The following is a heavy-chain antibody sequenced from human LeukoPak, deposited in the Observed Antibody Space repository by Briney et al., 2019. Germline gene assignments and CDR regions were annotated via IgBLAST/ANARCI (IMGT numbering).Heavy chain of an antibody. CDR2: IKQDGSEK. CDR3: ARSCYGHLLDYYYYYMDV. Sequence: PGGSLRLSCAASGFTFSSYWMTWVRQAPGKGLEWVANIKQDGSEKYYVDSVKGRFTISRDNAKNSLYLQMNSLRAEDTAVYYCARSCYGHLLDYYYYYMDVWGKGTTVTVSS. V-gene: IGHV3-7*01. J-gene: IGHJ6*03. D-gene: IGHD3-22*01. CDR1: GFTFSSYW.